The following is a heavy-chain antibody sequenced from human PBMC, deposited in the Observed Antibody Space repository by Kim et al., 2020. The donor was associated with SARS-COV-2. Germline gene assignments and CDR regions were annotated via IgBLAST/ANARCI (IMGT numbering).Heavy chain of an antibody. J-gene: IGHJ4*01. V-gene: IGHV3-53*01. CDR3: STLRPGDYSLVGATHY. D-gene: IGHD1-26*01. CDR2: INRSGST. Sequence: GGSLRLSCAASGFTVSGYYMSWVRQAPGKGLEWVSDINRSGSTYNDADSESRFIISSNNSNKTLYYLLNNMRVDDTTAYYCSTLRPGDYSLVGATHY. CDR1: GFTVSGYY.